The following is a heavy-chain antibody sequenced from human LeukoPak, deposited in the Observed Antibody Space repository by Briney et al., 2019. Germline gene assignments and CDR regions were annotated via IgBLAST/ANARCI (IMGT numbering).Heavy chain of an antibody. CDR1: GFTFSSYG. D-gene: IGHD6-13*01. V-gene: IGHV3-23*01. CDR3: AKTPSSSWSYFDY. J-gene: IGHJ4*02. Sequence: GGSLRLSCAASGFTFSSYGMSWVRQAPGKGLEWVSAISGSGGSTYYADSVKGRFTISRDNSKNTLYLQMNSLRAEDTAVYYCAKTPSSSWSYFDYWGQGTLVTVSS. CDR2: ISGSGGST.